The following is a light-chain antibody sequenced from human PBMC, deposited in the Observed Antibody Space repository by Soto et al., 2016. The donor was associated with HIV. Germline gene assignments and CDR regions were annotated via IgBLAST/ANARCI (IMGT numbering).Light chain of an antibody. J-gene: IGKJ1*01. CDR3: MQALQTPWT. Sequence: DIVMTQSPVSLTVTPGEPASISCRSSQSLLHSNGYKYLDWYLQKPGQSPQLLIYSGSNRASGVPDRFSGSGSGTDFTLKISRVEAEDVGVYYCMQALQTPWTFGQGTRVGIK. V-gene: IGKV2-28*01. CDR1: QSLLHSNGYKY. CDR2: SGS.